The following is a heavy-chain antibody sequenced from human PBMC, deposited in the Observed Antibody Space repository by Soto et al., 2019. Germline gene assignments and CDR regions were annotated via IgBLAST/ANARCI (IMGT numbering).Heavy chain of an antibody. V-gene: IGHV3-30*03. J-gene: IGHJ4*02. CDR1: GFTFSSYG. CDR2: ISYDGSNK. D-gene: IGHD3-16*01. CDR3: ARGLYDYVWGRSPGFDY. Sequence: GGSLRLSCAASGFTFSSYGMHWVRQAPGKGLEWVAVISYDGSNKYYADSVKGRFTISRDNSKNTLYLQMNSLRAEDTAVYYCARGLYDYVWGRSPGFDYWGQGTLVTVYS.